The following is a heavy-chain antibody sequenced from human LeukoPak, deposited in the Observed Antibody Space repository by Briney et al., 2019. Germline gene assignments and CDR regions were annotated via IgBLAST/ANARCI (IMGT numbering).Heavy chain of an antibody. CDR1: GFTFSSYA. D-gene: IGHD3-3*01. V-gene: IGHV3-30-3*01. Sequence: GGSLRLSCAASGFTFSSYAMHWVRQAPGKGLEWVAVISYDGSNKYYADSVKGRFTISRDNSKNTLYLQMNSLRAEDTAVYYCARAQYYDFWSGPDYWGQGTLVTVSS. J-gene: IGHJ4*02. CDR3: ARAQYYDFWSGPDY. CDR2: ISYDGSNK.